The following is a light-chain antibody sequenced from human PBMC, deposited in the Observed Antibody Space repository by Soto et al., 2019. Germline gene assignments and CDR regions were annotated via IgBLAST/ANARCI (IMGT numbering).Light chain of an antibody. V-gene: IGLV2-8*01. CDR2: EVN. J-gene: IGLJ1*01. CDR3: SSYAGSSNV. Sequence: QSVLTQPPSASGSPGQSVAISCTGTSGDVGGYNYVSWYQQHPGKAPKLMIYEVNKRPSGVPDRFSGSKSGNTASLTVSGLQAEDEADYYFSSYAGSSNVFGTGTKVTVL. CDR1: SGDVGGYNY.